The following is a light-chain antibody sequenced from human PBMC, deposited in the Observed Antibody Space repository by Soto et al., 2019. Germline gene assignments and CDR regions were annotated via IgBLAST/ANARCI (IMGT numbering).Light chain of an antibody. J-gene: IGLJ1*01. CDR3: SSSSATSTHLV. Sequence: QSVLTQPASVSGSPGQSIAISCTGTSSDIGGYNYVSWYQQHPGKAPKLLIYDVTNRPSGVANRFSGSKSGDTASLTISGLQADDDADDYCSSSSATSTHLVFGTGTKLTVL. CDR1: SSDIGGYNY. V-gene: IGLV2-14*03. CDR2: DVT.